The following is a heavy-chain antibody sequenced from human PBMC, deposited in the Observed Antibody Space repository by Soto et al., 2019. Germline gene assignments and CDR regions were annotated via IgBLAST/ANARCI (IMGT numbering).Heavy chain of an antibody. D-gene: IGHD6-19*01. J-gene: IGHJ4*02. CDR2: INHSGST. V-gene: IGHV4-34*01. CDR1: GGSFSGYY. CDR3: ARGEEQWLIDY. Sequence: SETLSLTCAAYGGSFSGYYWSWIRQPPGKGLEWIGEINHSGSTNYNPSLKSRVTISVDTSKNQFSLKLSSVTAADTAVYYCARGEEQWLIDYWGQGTLVTVSS.